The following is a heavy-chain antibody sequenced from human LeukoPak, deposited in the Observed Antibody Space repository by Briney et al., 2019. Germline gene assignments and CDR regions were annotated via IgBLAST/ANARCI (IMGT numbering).Heavy chain of an antibody. V-gene: IGHV4-39*07. Sequence: SETLSLTFTVSGGSISSSSYYWGWIRQPPGKGLEWIGSIYYSGSTYYNPSLKSRVTISVDTSKNQFSLKLSSVTAADTAVYYCARVENMVVWGKGTTVTVSS. CDR3: ARVENMVV. CDR1: GGSISSSSYY. J-gene: IGHJ6*04. CDR2: IYYSGST.